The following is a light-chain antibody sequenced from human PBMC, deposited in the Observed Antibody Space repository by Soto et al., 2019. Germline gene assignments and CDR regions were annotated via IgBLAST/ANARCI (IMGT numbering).Light chain of an antibody. CDR1: SSNIGAGYD. Sequence: QSVLTQPPSVSGAPGQRVTISCTGSSSNIGAGYDVHWYQHLPGTAPKLLIYGNNNRPSGVPDRFSGSRSGTSASLAITGLQAEDEADYYCQSYDYSRIGFWVFGGGTKVTVL. J-gene: IGLJ3*02. V-gene: IGLV1-40*01. CDR2: GNN. CDR3: QSYDYSRIGFWV.